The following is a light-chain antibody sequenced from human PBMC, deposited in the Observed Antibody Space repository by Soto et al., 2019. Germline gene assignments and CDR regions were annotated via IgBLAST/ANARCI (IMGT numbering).Light chain of an antibody. J-gene: IGKJ1*01. CDR3: QHYAGSSWT. CDR2: SAS. CDR1: QSVSWY. Sequence: EVVLTQSPGTLSLSPGERATLSCRASQSVSWYLAWYQHKPGQAPRVLIYSASTRATGIPDRFSGSGSGTDFTLTISRLEPDDFSVYYCQHYAGSSWTCGQGTKVEIK. V-gene: IGKV3-20*01.